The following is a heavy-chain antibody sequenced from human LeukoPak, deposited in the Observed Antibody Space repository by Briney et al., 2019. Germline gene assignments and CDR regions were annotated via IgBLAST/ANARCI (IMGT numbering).Heavy chain of an antibody. V-gene: IGHV4-59*01. CDR3: ARAPPAGELALEY. D-gene: IGHD1-26*01. Sequence: SVTLSLTCTPSGGCISSYYWSWIRQPPGKGLEGIGYISDSRSTNDNPCHQSRVTISVDTSRSQFSLKLSSVTAADTAMYYCARAPPAGELALEYWCHVTLVTVSS. CDR2: ISDSRST. CDR1: GGCISSYY. J-gene: IGHJ4*01.